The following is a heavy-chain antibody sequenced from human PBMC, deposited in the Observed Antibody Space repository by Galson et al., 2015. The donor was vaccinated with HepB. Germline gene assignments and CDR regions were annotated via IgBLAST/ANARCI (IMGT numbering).Heavy chain of an antibody. V-gene: IGHV3-30*18. J-gene: IGHJ4*02. CDR3: AKEGAAADWGVFDY. Sequence: SLRLSCAASGFTVSSNGMHWVRQAPGKGLEWVAVIAYDGDNKYYGDFVKGRFTISRDNSKNTLYLQMNSLRVEDTAVYYCAKEGAAADWGVFDYWGQGTLVTVSS. CDR1: GFTVSSNG. D-gene: IGHD6-13*01. CDR2: IAYDGDNK.